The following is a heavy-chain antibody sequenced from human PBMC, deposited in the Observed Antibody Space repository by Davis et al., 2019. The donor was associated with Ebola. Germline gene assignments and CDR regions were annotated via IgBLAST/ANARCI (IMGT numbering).Heavy chain of an antibody. CDR2: IKQDGSEK. CDR1: GFTFSSYW. J-gene: IGHJ6*02. V-gene: IGHV3-7*01. D-gene: IGHD3-10*01. Sequence: PGGSLRLSCAASGFTFSSYWMSWVRQAPGKGLEWVANIKQDGSEKYYVDSVKGRFTISRDNAKNSLYLQMNSLRAEDTAVYYCARDHLLWFRELLYGCWRGHGMDVWGQGTTVTVSS. CDR3: ARDHLLWFRELLYGCWRGHGMDV.